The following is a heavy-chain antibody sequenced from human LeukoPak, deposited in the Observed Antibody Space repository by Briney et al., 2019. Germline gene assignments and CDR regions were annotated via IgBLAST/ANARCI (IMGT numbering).Heavy chain of an antibody. Sequence: GGSLRLSCAVSGCTFSDYRIHWVRQAPGKGLVWVSRIDTDGSSATYADSVKGRFTISRDNAKNTVYLQMNSLRVEDTGVYYCASALTTVTPHFHHWGQGTLVTVSS. CDR2: IDTDGSSA. J-gene: IGHJ1*01. CDR3: ASALTTVTPHFHH. D-gene: IGHD4-17*01. CDR1: GCTFSDYR. V-gene: IGHV3-74*01.